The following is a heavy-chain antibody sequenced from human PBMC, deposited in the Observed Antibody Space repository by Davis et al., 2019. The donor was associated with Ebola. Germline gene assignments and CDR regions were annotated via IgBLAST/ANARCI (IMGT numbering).Heavy chain of an antibody. D-gene: IGHD4-11*01. CDR2: VAFDGSTK. Sequence: GESLKISCVVSGFTLSNSAMVWVRQAPGKGLEWVASVAFDGSTKFYAESVEGRFTISRDDSKDTLYLQMNSLGPDDTAVYYCATQGGYSNGGHFDFWGQGTLVTVSS. V-gene: IGHV3-30*04. CDR1: GFTLSNSA. CDR3: ATQGGYSNGGHFDF. J-gene: IGHJ4*02.